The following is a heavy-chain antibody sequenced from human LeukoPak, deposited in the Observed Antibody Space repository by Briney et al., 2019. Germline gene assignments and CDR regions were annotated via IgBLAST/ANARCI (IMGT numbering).Heavy chain of an antibody. CDR3: ASNGYSGYSPFDY. V-gene: IGHV1-2*02. D-gene: IGHD5-12*01. Sequence: ASVKVSCKASGYTFTGYYMHWVRQAPGQGLEWMGWINPNSGGTNYAQKFQGRVTMTRDTSISTAYMELRSLRSDDTAVYYCASNGYSGYSPFDYWGQGTLVTVSS. CDR1: GYTFTGYY. CDR2: INPNSGGT. J-gene: IGHJ4*02.